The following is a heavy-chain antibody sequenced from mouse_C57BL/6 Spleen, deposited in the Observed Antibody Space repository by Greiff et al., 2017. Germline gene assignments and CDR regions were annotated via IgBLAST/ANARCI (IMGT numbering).Heavy chain of an antibody. V-gene: IGHV2-9*01. CDR2: IWGGGST. Sequence: QVQLKESGPGLVAPSQSLSITCTVSGFSLTSSGVDWVRQPPGKGLEWLGVIWGGGSTNYNSALMSSLSISTDNSTSHVIIKLKSLQTDDTAKYYCAKRYGYDVYAYWGQGTLVTVSA. CDR1: GFSLTSSG. D-gene: IGHD2-2*01. J-gene: IGHJ3*01. CDR3: AKRYGYDVYAY.